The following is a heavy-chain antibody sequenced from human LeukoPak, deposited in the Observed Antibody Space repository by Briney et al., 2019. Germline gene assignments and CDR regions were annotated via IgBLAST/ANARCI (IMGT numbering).Heavy chain of an antibody. CDR3: ARLLREDTAMDIGFDY. V-gene: IGHV4-39*07. D-gene: IGHD5-18*01. CDR2: IYHSGST. J-gene: IGHJ4*02. CDR1: GASISSNSYY. Sequence: PSETLSLTCTVSGASISSNSYYWGWIRQPPGKGLEWIGEIYHSGSTNYNPSLKSRVTISVDKSKNQFSLKLSSVTAADTAVYYCARLLREDTAMDIGFDYWGQGTLVTVSS.